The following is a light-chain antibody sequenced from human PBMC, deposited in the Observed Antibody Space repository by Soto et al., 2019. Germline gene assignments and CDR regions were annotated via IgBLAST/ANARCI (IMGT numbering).Light chain of an antibody. V-gene: IGKV1-33*01. CDR3: QQYDNLPPRT. Sequence: DLQMTQSPPSLSASVGDRVTITCQASQDISNYLNWYQQKPGKAPKLLIYDASNLETGVPSRYSGSRSGTDYTFTISSLQPEDIATYYCQQYDNLPPRTFGQGTKVEIK. CDR1: QDISNY. J-gene: IGKJ1*01. CDR2: DAS.